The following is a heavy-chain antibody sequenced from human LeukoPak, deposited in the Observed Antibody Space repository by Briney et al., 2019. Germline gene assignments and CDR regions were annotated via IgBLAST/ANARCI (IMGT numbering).Heavy chain of an antibody. J-gene: IGHJ4*02. D-gene: IGHD6-19*01. CDR3: ATYAGSSGRGFDY. Sequence: SETLSLTCAVYGGSLSGYYWSWIRQPPGKGLEWIGEINHSGSTNCNPSLKSRVTISVDTSNNQFSLKLSSVTAADTAVYYCATYAGSSGRGFDYWGQGTLVTVSS. CDR2: INHSGST. V-gene: IGHV4-34*01. CDR1: GGSLSGYY.